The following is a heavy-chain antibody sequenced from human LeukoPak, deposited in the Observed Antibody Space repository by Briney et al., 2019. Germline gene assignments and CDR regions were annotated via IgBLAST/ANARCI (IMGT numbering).Heavy chain of an antibody. V-gene: IGHV4-30-4*08. CDR2: IYYSGST. J-gene: IGHJ3*02. Sequence: SETLSLTCTVSGGSISSGDYYWSWIRQPPGKGLEWIGYIYYSGSTYYNPSLKSRVTISVDTSKNQFSLKLSSVTAADTAVYHCARDGYSSGWPGNAFDIWGQGTMVTVSS. D-gene: IGHD6-19*01. CDR1: GGSISSGDYY. CDR3: ARDGYSSGWPGNAFDI.